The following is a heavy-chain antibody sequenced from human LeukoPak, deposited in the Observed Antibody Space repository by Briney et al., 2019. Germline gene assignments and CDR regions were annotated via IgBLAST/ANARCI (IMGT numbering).Heavy chain of an antibody. CDR2: ISAYNGNT. V-gene: IGHV1-18*01. J-gene: IGHJ4*02. CDR3: ARDERAYCSTTSCPYFDH. Sequence: ASVTVSFKASGYTFTTYGISWVRQAPGQGLEWMGWISAYNGNTNYAQKLQDRVTMTTDTSTNTAYMELRSLRSDDTAVYYCARDERAYCSTTSCPYFDHWGQGTLVTVSS. CDR1: GYTFTTYG. D-gene: IGHD2-2*01.